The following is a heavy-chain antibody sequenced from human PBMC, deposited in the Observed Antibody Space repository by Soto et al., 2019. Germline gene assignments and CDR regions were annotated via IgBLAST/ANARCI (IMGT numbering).Heavy chain of an antibody. D-gene: IGHD5-12*01. V-gene: IGHV1-69*13. J-gene: IGHJ4*02. Sequence: ASVKVSCKASGGTFSSYAISWVRQAPGQGLEWMGGIIPIFGTANYAQKFQGRVTITADESTSTAYMELSSLRSEDTAVYYCARDRRQGDGYNPFDYWGQGTLVTVSS. CDR1: GGTFSSYA. CDR2: IIPIFGTA. CDR3: ARDRRQGDGYNPFDY.